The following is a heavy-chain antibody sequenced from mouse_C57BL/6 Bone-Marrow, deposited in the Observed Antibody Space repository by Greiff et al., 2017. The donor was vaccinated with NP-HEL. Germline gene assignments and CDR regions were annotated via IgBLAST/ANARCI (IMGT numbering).Heavy chain of an antibody. Sequence: DVKLQESGAELVRPGASVKLSCTASGFNIKDDYMHWVKQRPEQGLEWIGWIDPENGDTEYASKFQGKATITADTSSNTAYLQLSSLTSEDTAVYYCTTVVFDYWGQGTTLTVSS. J-gene: IGHJ2*01. CDR3: TTVVFDY. CDR2: IDPENGDT. CDR1: GFNIKDDY. V-gene: IGHV14-4*01.